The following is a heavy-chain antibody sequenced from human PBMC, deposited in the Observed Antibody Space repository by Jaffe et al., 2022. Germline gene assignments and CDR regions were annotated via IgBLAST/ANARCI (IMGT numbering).Heavy chain of an antibody. Sequence: EVQLVESGGGLVQPGGSLRLSCVASGFTFSNYEMNWVRQAPGKGLEWVSYISSSGSTIYYADSVKGRFTISRDNAKNSLYLQMNSLRGEDTAVYYCARGSNGWYYLEYWGQGTLVTVSS. CDR3: ARGSNGWYYLEY. CDR1: GFTFSNYE. CDR2: ISSSGSTI. D-gene: IGHD6-13*01. J-gene: IGHJ4*02. V-gene: IGHV3-48*03.